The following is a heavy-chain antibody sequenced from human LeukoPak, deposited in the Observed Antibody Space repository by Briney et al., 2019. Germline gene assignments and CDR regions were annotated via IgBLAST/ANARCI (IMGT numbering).Heavy chain of an antibody. Sequence: ASVKVSCKASGYTFTSYYMHWVRQAPGQGLEWMGIINPSGGSTSYAQKFQGRVTMTRDTSTSTVYMELSSLRSEDTAVYYCATVDQWLAYDYWGQGTLVTVSS. CDR3: ATVDQWLAYDY. CDR2: INPSGGST. CDR1: GYTFTSYY. D-gene: IGHD6-19*01. J-gene: IGHJ4*02. V-gene: IGHV1-46*01.